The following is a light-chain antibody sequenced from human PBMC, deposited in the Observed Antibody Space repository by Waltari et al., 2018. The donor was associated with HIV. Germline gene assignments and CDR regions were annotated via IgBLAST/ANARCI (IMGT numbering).Light chain of an antibody. CDR1: SADVRTYHY. J-gene: IGLJ1*01. CDR2: DVT. Sequence: QSALIQPVAVSGSPGPSITISCTGTSADVRTYHYVSWYQQYPGEVPQLIIYDVTNRPSGISNRFSGSKSGYTASLTISGLRTEDEADYFCGSYTSSSTFVFGTGTRVSVL. V-gene: IGLV2-14*03. CDR3: GSYTSSSTFV.